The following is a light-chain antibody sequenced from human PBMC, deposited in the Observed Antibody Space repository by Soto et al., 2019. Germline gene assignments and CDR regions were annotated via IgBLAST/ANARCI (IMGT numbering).Light chain of an antibody. V-gene: IGKV1-5*01. Sequence: DIQMTQSPSALSASLGDRVTITCRASHSIGTWLAWYQQRPGKAPKLLIYDASSLGSGVPSRFSGGGSGTEFTLTINCLQPDDFGTYYCHQYKSYTPYTIGQGTKVEIK. J-gene: IGKJ2*01. CDR2: DAS. CDR3: HQYKSYTPYT. CDR1: HSIGTW.